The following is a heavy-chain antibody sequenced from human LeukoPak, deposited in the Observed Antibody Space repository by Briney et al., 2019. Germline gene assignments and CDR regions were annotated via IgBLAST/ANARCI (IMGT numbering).Heavy chain of an antibody. CDR1: GFTFSSYS. Sequence: GGSLRLSCAASGFTFSSYSMNWVRQAPGKGLEWVSSISSSSSYIYYADSVEGRFTISRDNAKNSLYLQMNSLRAEDTAVYYCARDRVRATTYYGMDVWGQGTTVTVSS. CDR3: ARDRVRATTYYGMDV. V-gene: IGHV3-21*01. D-gene: IGHD1-26*01. J-gene: IGHJ6*02. CDR2: ISSSSSYI.